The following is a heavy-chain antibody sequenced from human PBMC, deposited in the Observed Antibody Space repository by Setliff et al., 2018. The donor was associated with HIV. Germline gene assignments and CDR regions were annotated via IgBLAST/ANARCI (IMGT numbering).Heavy chain of an antibody. D-gene: IGHD2-15*01. J-gene: IGHJ6*03. CDR1: GGSISSGGYY. CDR3: ARDGWGCSGGSCYSQGNYYYMDV. V-gene: IGHV4-31*03. CDR2: IYYSGST. Sequence: TLSLTCTVSGGSISSGGYYWSWIRQHPGKGLEWIGYIYYSGSTCYNPSLKSRVTISVDTSKNQFSLKLSSVTAADTAVYYCARDGWGCSGGSCYSQGNYYYMDVGGKGTTVTAP.